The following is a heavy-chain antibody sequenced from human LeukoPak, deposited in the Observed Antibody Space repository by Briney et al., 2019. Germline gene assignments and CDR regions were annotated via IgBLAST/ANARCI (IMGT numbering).Heavy chain of an antibody. CDR2: IYTSGST. CDR3: AKDRRDIVVVPDAILDY. Sequence: SETLSLTCTVSGGSISSYYWSWIRQPAGKGLEWIGRIYTSGSTNYIPSLKSRVTMSVDTSKNQFSLKLSSVTAEDTAVYYCAKDRRDIVVVPDAILDYWGQGSLVTVSS. D-gene: IGHD2-2*01. CDR1: GGSISSYY. V-gene: IGHV4-4*07. J-gene: IGHJ4*02.